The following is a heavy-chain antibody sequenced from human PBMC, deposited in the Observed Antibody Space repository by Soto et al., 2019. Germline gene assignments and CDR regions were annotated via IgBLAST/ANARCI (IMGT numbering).Heavy chain of an antibody. D-gene: IGHD1-7*01. CDR3: ARVGNWNYYSSAYYFDY. CDR2: ISYSGST. V-gene: IGHV4-59*01. Sequence: SETLSLTCIVSGGSTSSYYCSWIRQPPGKGLEWIGYISYSGSTNYNPSLKRRVTISIDTSKNQFSLKVSSVTAADTGVYYCARVGNWNYYSSAYYFDYWGQGTLVTVS. J-gene: IGHJ4*02. CDR1: GGSTSSYY.